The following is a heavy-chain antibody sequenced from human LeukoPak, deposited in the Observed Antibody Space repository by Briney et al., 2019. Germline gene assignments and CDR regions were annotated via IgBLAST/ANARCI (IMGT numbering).Heavy chain of an antibody. D-gene: IGHD3-22*01. CDR2: ISGSGGST. CDR1: GFTFSSYA. V-gene: IGHV3-23*01. Sequence: PGGSLRLSCAASGFTFSSYAMSWVRQAPGKGLDWVSAISGSGGSTYYADSVKGRFTISRDNTKNTLYLKMNSMRAEDTAVYYCAKSIEGAYYYDSSGYSPYGYWGQGTLVTVSS. J-gene: IGHJ4*02. CDR3: AKSIEGAYYYDSSGYSPYGY.